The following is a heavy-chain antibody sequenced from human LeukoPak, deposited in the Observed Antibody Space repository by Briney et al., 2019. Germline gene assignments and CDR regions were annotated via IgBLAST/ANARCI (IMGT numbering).Heavy chain of an antibody. D-gene: IGHD6-13*01. CDR3: ARQSGPYSSSWFDY. CDR1: GGSISSISYC. J-gene: IGHJ4*02. Sequence: PSETLSLTCTVSGGSISSISYCWGWIRQPPGKGLEWIGSMYYSGGTDYNPSLKSRVTISVDASRSQFSLRLSSMTAADTAVYYCARQSGPYSSSWFDYWGQGTLVTVFS. V-gene: IGHV4-39*01. CDR2: MYYSGGT.